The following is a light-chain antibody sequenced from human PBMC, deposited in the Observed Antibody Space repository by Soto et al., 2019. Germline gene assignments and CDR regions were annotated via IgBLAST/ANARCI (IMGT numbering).Light chain of an antibody. Sequence: EIVMTQSPATLSVSPGERATLSCRASQSVSSNLAWYQQKPGQAPRLLIYGASTRATGFPARFSGSGFGTEFTLTISSLQSEDLAVYYCQQYNNWPPTWTFGQGTKVEI. CDR3: QQYNNWPPTWT. J-gene: IGKJ1*01. CDR1: QSVSSN. V-gene: IGKV3-15*01. CDR2: GAS.